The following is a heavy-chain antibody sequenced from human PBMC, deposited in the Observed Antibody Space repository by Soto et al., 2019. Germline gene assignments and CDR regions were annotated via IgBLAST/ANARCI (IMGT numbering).Heavy chain of an antibody. CDR3: ARIVSRLILAFDI. CDR2: IYPGDSDT. Sequence: GESLKLSCKGSGYSFTSYWIGWVRQMPGKGLEWMGIIYPGDSDTRYSPSFQGQVTISADKSISTAYLQWSSLKASDTAMYYCARIVSRLILAFDIWGQGTMVTVS. J-gene: IGHJ3*02. D-gene: IGHD3-22*01. V-gene: IGHV5-51*01. CDR1: GYSFTSYW.